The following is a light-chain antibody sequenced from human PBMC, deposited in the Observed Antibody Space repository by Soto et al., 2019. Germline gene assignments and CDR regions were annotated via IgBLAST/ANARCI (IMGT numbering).Light chain of an antibody. J-gene: IGKJ1*01. CDR1: QDISSF. CDR3: QQLNSYPRT. V-gene: IGKV1-9*01. CDR2: GAS. Sequence: DIQMTQSPSTLSGSVGDRVTLTCRASQDISSFLAWYKQKPGKAPKLLSYGASTLQRGVPSRFSGGGSGTDFTLTISSLNPEDFATYYCQQLNSYPRTFGQGTKVDIK.